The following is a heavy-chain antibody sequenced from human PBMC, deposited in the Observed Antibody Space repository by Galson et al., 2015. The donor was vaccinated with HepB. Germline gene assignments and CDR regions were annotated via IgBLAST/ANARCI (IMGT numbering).Heavy chain of an antibody. Sequence: SLRLSCAASGFTFSNYCIHWVRQPPGKGLEWVAGIWYNGRDKFYADSVKGRFTISRDNSKNTLSLQMNSLSADDTAVYYCASDSDTSGHYDTFDIWGQGTLVTVSS. J-gene: IGHJ3*02. CDR2: IWYNGRDK. CDR3: ASDSDTSGHYDTFDI. CDR1: GFTFSNYC. V-gene: IGHV3-33*01. D-gene: IGHD6-19*01.